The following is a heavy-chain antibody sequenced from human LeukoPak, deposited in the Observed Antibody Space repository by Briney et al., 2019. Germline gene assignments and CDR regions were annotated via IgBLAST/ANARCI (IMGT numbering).Heavy chain of an antibody. J-gene: IGHJ4*02. CDR1: GFTFGDDA. Sequence: GGSLRLSCTASGFTFGDDAMSWVRQAPGKGLEWVGFIRSRTFGGTTEYAASVKGRFTISRDDSKSIAYLQVNSLKTEDTAVYYCTRGEVTNYWGQGTLVTVSS. CDR3: TRGEVTNY. CDR2: IRSRTFGGTT. V-gene: IGHV3-49*04. D-gene: IGHD3-10*01.